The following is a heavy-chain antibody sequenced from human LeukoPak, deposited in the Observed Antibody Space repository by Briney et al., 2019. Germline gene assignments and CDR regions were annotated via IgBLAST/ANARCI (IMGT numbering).Heavy chain of an antibody. V-gene: IGHV3-15*01. D-gene: IGHD4-11*01. Sequence: GGSLRLSCAPSGFTFSNAWMSWVRQAPGKGLEWVGRIKSKTDGGTTDYAAPVKGRFTISRDDSKNTLYLQMNSLEAEDTAGYYCTTADYPLFGYWGQGTLVNVSS. CDR3: TTADYPLFGY. J-gene: IGHJ4*02. CDR1: GFTFSNAW. CDR2: IKSKTDGGTT.